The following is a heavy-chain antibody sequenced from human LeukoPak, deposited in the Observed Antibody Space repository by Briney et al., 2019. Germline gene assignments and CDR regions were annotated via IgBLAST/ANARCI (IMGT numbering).Heavy chain of an antibody. Sequence: ASVKVSCMASGYTFTSYDINWVRQATGQGLEWMGWMDPNSSNTCYAQKFLGRVTMTRNTTISTAYMELSSLRSEDTAVYYSARGIAAAPGRPWGQGTLVTVSS. V-gene: IGHV1-8*01. CDR1: GYTFTSYD. CDR2: MDPNSSNT. J-gene: IGHJ5*02. CDR3: ARGIAAAPGRP. D-gene: IGHD6-13*01.